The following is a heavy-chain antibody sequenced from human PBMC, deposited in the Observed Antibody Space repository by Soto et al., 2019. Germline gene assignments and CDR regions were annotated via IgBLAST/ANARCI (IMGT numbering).Heavy chain of an antibody. CDR2: IGSRSSTI. CDR3: ARDPESGSQKVYFDY. Sequence: GGSLRLSCAASGFTFSSYSMNWVRQAPGKGLEWVSYIGSRSSTIYFADSVKGRFTISRDNAKKTLYLQLNSLRDEDTAVYYCARDPESGSQKVYFDYWGQGTLVTVSS. V-gene: IGHV3-48*02. J-gene: IGHJ4*02. D-gene: IGHD1-26*01. CDR1: GFTFSSYS.